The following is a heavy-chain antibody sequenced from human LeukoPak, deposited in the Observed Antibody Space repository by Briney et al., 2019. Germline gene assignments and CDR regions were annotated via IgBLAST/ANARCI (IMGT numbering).Heavy chain of an antibody. D-gene: IGHD5-18*01. CDR1: GFTFSSYA. CDR2: ISSNGGST. J-gene: IGHJ4*02. CDR3: ARSYTAMVLPHDY. V-gene: IGHV3-64*01. Sequence: GGSLRLSCAASGFTFSSYAMHWVRQAPGKGLEYVSAISSNGGSTYYANSVKGRFTISRDNSKNTLYLQMGSLRAEDMAVYYCARSYTAMVLPHDYWGQGTLVTVSS.